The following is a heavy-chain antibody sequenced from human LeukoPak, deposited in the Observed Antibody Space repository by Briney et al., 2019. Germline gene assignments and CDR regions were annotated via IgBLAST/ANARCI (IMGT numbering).Heavy chain of an antibody. V-gene: IGHV3-53*01. CDR3: AKLTRGYCSSTACPNWFDP. D-gene: IGHD2-2*01. Sequence: GGSLRLSCAASGFTVSSNYMSWVRQAPGKGLEWVSVIYSGGTTYYADSVKGRFTISRDNSNNTLYLQMNSLRAEDTAVYYCAKLTRGYCSSTACPNWFDPWGQGTLVTVSS. CDR2: IYSGGTT. CDR1: GFTVSSNY. J-gene: IGHJ5*02.